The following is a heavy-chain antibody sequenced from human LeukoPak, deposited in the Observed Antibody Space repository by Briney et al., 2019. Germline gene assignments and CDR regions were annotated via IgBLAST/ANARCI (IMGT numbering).Heavy chain of an antibody. J-gene: IGHJ4*02. CDR1: GFSFSSYW. D-gene: IGHD3-10*01. V-gene: IGHV3-30*18. CDR2: VSAHGTTK. Sequence: GGSLRLSCAASGFSFSSYWMSWVRQAPGKGLEWVAVVSAHGTTKYYADSVKGRFTISRDNSRNTMYLQMNSLRAEDTAVYYCAKEFDSGGYGANFDSWGQGTLVTVSS. CDR3: AKEFDSGGYGANFDS.